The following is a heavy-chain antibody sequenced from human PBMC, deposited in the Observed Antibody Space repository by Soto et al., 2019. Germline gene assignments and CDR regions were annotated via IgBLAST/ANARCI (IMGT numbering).Heavy chain of an antibody. V-gene: IGHV3-30*03. CDR2: ISYDGVNK. CDR1: VFSIISYG. CDR3: ARDPIVVVPSARGPPYGMDV. D-gene: IGHD2-2*01. J-gene: IGHJ6*02. Sequence: PGGSLRLSCASSVFSIISYGMQWVRQAPGKGLDWVAVISYDGVNKYHADSVRGRFTISRDNSKNTLYLQMSSLRADDTAVYYCARDPIVVVPSARGPPYGMDVWGQGTTVTVSS.